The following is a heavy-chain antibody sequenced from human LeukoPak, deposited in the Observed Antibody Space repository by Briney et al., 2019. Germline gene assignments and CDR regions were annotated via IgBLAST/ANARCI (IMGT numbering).Heavy chain of an antibody. D-gene: IGHD2-2*01. J-gene: IGHJ4*02. Sequence: PGGSLRLSCAASGFPSSSYAMHWVRQAPGKGLEYVSAISSNGGSTSYANSVKGRFTISRDNFKNTLYLQMGSLRAEDMAVYYCARSSIVVVSILDYWGQGTLVTVSS. CDR3: ARSSIVVVSILDY. V-gene: IGHV3-64*01. CDR1: GFPSSSYA. CDR2: ISSNGGST.